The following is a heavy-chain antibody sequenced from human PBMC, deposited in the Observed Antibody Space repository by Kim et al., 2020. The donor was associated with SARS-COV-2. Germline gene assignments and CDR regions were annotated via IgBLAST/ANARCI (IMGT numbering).Heavy chain of an antibody. D-gene: IGHD2-2*01. CDR1: GYSFTGYD. Sequence: ASVKVSCKASGYSFTGYDINWVRQATGQGLEWMGWVNPNLGNTGYAQKFLGRVTLTWDTSIRTAYMESSSLKSEATAVYYCARRAPSPAYKYFAMDAWGQ. CDR2: VNPNLGNT. CDR3: ARRAPSPAYKYFAMDA. V-gene: IGHV1-8*01. J-gene: IGHJ6*02.